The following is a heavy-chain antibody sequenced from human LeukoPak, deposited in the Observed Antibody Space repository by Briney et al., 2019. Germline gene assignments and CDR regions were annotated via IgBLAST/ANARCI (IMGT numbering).Heavy chain of an antibody. CDR1: GFTFRCLG. V-gene: IGHV3-30*02. Sequence: GALRPSCAASGFTFRCLGMAWGRQAPGKGLGWVGFIRYDGSNKYYADSVKGRFTISRDNSKNTLYLQMNSLRAEDTAVYYCAKALTGIAAVAAYWGQGTLVTVSS. J-gene: IGHJ4*02. D-gene: IGHD6-13*01. CDR2: IRYDGSNK. CDR3: AKALTGIAAVAAY.